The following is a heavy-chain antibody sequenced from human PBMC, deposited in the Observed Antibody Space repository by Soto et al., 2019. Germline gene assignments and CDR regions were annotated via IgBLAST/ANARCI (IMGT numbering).Heavy chain of an antibody. CDR1: GFTFSSYA. V-gene: IGHV3-23*01. CDR3: AKGLDFGGRGYHYYGMDF. D-gene: IGHD4-17*01. Sequence: GGSLRLSCAASGFTFSSYAMSWVRQAPGKGLEWVSAISGSGGSTYYADSVKGRFTISRDNSKNTLYLQMNSLRAEDTAVYYCAKGLDFGGRGYHYYGMDFWAQGTTDTVS. J-gene: IGHJ6*02. CDR2: ISGSGGST.